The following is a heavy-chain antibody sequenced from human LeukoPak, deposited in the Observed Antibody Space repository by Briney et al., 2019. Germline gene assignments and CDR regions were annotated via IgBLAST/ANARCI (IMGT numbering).Heavy chain of an antibody. J-gene: IGHJ4*02. V-gene: IGHV4-31*03. CDR2: IYYSGST. Sequence: SETLSLTCTVSGGSISSGGYYWSWIRQHPGKGLEWIGYIYYSGSTYYNPSLKSRVTISVDTSKNQFSLKLSPVTAADTAVYYCARAAHIVVVTAIYYFDYWGQGTLVTVSS. CDR3: ARAAHIVVVTAIYYFDY. D-gene: IGHD2-21*02. CDR1: GGSISSGGYY.